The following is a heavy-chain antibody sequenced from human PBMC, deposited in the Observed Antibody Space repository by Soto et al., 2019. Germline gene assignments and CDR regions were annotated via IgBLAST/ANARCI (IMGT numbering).Heavy chain of an antibody. CDR2: IIPIFGTA. CDR3: ARGHIVVVTAIPSWFDP. Sequence: GASVKVSCKASGGTFSSYAISWVRQAPGQGLEWMGGIIPIFGTANYAQKFQGRVTITADESTSTAYMELSSLRSEDTAVYYCARGHIVVVTAIPSWFDPWGQGTLVTVSS. D-gene: IGHD2-21*02. V-gene: IGHV1-69*13. J-gene: IGHJ5*02. CDR1: GGTFSSYA.